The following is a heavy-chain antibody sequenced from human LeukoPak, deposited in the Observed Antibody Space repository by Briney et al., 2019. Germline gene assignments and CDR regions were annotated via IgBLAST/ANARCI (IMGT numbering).Heavy chain of an antibody. J-gene: IGHJ4*02. CDR3: AKDIHDFWSGYYGY. CDR2: ISGSGGST. CDR1: GFTFSSYA. D-gene: IGHD3-3*01. Sequence: GGSLRLSCAASGFTFSSYAMSWVRQAPGKGLEGVSAISGSGGSTYYADSVKGRFTISRDNSKNTLYLQMNSLRAEDTAVYYCAKDIHDFWSGYYGYWGQGTLVTVSS. V-gene: IGHV3-23*01.